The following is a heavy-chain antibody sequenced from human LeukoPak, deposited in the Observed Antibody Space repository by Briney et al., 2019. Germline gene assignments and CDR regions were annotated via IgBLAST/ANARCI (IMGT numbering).Heavy chain of an antibody. CDR3: ARLTLLRYFDWLGYYYYYMDV. J-gene: IGHJ6*03. D-gene: IGHD3-9*01. Sequence: SETLSLTCAVSGGSISSSNWWSWVRQPPGKGLEWIGEINHSGSTNYNPSLKSRVTISVDTSKNQFSLKLSSVTAADTAVYYCARLTLLRYFDWLGYYYYYMDVWGKGTTVTISS. CDR2: INHSGST. V-gene: IGHV4-4*02. CDR1: GGSISSSNW.